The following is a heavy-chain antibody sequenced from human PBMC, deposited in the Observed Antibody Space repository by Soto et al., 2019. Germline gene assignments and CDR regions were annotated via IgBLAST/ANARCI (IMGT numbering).Heavy chain of an antibody. Sequence: GGSLRLSCASSGFTLSMSAVNWVRQAPGKGLEWVSYISDSGDRTYYADSVKGRFTISRDRSKNTVSLQMDSLRAEDTAVYYCAKDRGIIVKAGDAFDVWGQGTKVTVSS. CDR3: AKDRGIIVKAGDAFDV. D-gene: IGHD3-16*02. CDR1: GFTLSMSA. J-gene: IGHJ3*01. V-gene: IGHV3-23*01. CDR2: ISDSGDRT.